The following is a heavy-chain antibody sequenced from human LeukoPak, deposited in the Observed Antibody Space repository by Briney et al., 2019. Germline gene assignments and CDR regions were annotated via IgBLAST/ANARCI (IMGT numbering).Heavy chain of an antibody. J-gene: IGHJ6*03. CDR1: GYTFTSYD. V-gene: IGHV1-8*01. CDR2: MNPNSGNT. D-gene: IGHD7-27*01. CDR3: ARGGVNWGLYYYYMDV. Sequence: ASVTVSCKASGYTFTSYDINWVRQATGQGLEWMGWMNPNSGNTGYAQKFQGRVTMTRDTSISTAYMELSRLRSDDTAVYYCARGGVNWGLYYYYMDVWGKGTTVTVPS.